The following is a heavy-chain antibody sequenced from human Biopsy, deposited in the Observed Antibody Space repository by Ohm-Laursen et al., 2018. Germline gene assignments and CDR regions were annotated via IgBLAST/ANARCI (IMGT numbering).Heavy chain of an antibody. D-gene: IGHD1-26*01. CDR2: IYYSEST. V-gene: IGHV4-59*07. Sequence: SDTLSLTWTVSGGSIYNFFWSWIRQPPGKGLEWIGYIYYSESTNYNPSLKSRVTISVDRSKNHFSLELSSVTAADTAVYYCARVGVGAPSIDYFDSWGQGALVTVSS. J-gene: IGHJ4*02. CDR3: ARVGVGAPSIDYFDS. CDR1: GGSIYNFF.